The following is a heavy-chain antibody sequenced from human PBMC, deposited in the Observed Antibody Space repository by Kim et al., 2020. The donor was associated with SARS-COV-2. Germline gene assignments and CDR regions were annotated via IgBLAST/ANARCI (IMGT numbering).Heavy chain of an antibody. J-gene: IGHJ3*02. Sequence: AQKCQSRVAMTRDTSTSKVCMELSSLRSEDTAVYYCARRYDSSGDDAFDIWGQGTMVTVSS. D-gene: IGHD3-22*01. CDR3: ARRYDSSGDDAFDI. V-gene: IGHV1-46*01.